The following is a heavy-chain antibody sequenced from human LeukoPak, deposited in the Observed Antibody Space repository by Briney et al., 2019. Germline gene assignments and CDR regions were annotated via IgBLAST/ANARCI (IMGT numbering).Heavy chain of an antibody. CDR3: ARRGVVVAATGWFDP. J-gene: IGHJ5*02. D-gene: IGHD2-15*01. CDR2: IYYSGST. Sequence: PSETLSLTCTVSGGSNSSYYWSWIRQPPGKGLEWIGYIYYSGSTNYNPSLKSRVTISVDTSKNQFSLKLSSVTAADTAVYYCARRGVVVAATGWFDPWGQGTLVTVSS. CDR1: GGSNSSYY. V-gene: IGHV4-59*01.